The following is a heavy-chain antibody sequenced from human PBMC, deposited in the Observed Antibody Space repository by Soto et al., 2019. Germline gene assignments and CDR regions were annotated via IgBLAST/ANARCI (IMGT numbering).Heavy chain of an antibody. J-gene: IGHJ6*02. CDR2: ISYDGSNK. D-gene: IGHD3-22*01. CDR3: PRDHGPLTCSGYSRPLLGMDV. CDR1: GFTFSSYG. Sequence: GGSLRLSCAASGFTFSSYGMHWVRQAPGKGLEWVAVISYDGSNKYYADSVKGRFTISRDNSKNTLYLQMNSLRAEDKAVYYCPRDHGPLTCSGYSRPLLGMDVRGQGTTVTVYS. V-gene: IGHV3-30*03.